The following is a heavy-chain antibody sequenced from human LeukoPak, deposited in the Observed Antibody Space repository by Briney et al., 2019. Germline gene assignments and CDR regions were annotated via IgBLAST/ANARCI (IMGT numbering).Heavy chain of an antibody. Sequence: GGSLKLSCAASGFTFSSYSMNWVRQAPGKGLEWVSYISSSSSTIYYADSVKGRFTISRDNAKNSLYLQMNSLRAEDTAVYYCARDWEDWGQGTLVTVSS. V-gene: IGHV3-48*01. CDR1: GFTFSSYS. D-gene: IGHD1-26*01. CDR2: ISSSSSTI. CDR3: ARDWED. J-gene: IGHJ4*02.